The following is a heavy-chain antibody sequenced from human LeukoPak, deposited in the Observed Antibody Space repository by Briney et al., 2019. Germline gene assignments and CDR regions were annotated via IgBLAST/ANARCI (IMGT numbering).Heavy chain of an antibody. CDR3: ARPNFNDYSIDY. Sequence: SETLSLTCTVSGGSISSYYWNWIRQPPGKGLEWIGYINYIRTTDYNPSLKSRVTISLDTSKNRFSLKLSSVTAADTAVYYCARPNFNDYSIDYWGQGTLVTVSS. CDR2: INYIRTT. V-gene: IGHV4-59*08. J-gene: IGHJ4*02. CDR1: GGSISSYY. D-gene: IGHD4-11*01.